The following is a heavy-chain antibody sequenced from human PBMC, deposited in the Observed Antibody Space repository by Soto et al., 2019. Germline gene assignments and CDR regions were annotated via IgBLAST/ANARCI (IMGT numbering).Heavy chain of an antibody. Sequence: EVQLLESGGGLVQPGGSLRLSCAASGFTFGIHAMIWVRQAPGKGLEWVSFISASSGSTYYADSVKGRFTISRDNSKKTVYLQMNSPRGEDTAVYYCGKGSAATNYFYYATDVWGQGTTVTVSS. D-gene: IGHD2-15*01. CDR2: ISASSGST. J-gene: IGHJ6*02. CDR1: GFTFGIHA. V-gene: IGHV3-23*01. CDR3: GKGSAATNYFYYATDV.